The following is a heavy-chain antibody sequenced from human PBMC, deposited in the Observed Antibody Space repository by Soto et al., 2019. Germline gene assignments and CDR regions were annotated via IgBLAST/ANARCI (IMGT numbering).Heavy chain of an antibody. J-gene: IGHJ6*02. D-gene: IGHD2-2*02. CDR3: VRPSYSSVTICYIRVFPYYYHGMDV. CDR2: IIPILGIA. Sequence: QGLEWMGRIIPILGIANYAQKFQGRVTIPADKSTSTAYMELSSLRSEDTAVYYCVRPSYSSVTICYIRVFPYYYHGMDVWVQGSTVTVS. V-gene: IGHV1-69*02.